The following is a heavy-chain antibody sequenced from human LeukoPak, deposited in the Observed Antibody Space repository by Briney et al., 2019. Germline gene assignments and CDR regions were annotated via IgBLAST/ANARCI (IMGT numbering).Heavy chain of an antibody. D-gene: IGHD3-10*01. V-gene: IGHV4-59*01. CDR2: IYYSGST. Sequence: SETLSLTCSVSGYSIRSGFYWGWIRQPPGKGLEWTGYIYYSGSTNYNPSLKSRVTISVDTSKNQFSLKLSSVTAADTAVYYCARVGITMVRGVRGPWGQGTLVTVSS. CDR1: GYSIRSGFY. J-gene: IGHJ5*02. CDR3: ARVGITMVRGVRGP.